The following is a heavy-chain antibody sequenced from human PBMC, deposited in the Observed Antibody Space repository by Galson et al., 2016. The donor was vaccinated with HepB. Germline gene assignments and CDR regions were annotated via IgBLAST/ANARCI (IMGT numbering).Heavy chain of an antibody. V-gene: IGHV4-59*01. Sequence: QVQLQESGPGLVKPSETLSLTCTVSGGSISGYYYNWIRQSPGKGLEWIGYIHYSWNTNYNPSLKSRVTMSRDTSKKQFSLKLTSVTAADTAVYYCAMTFKGAYWGHGTL. D-gene: IGHD3-16*01. CDR2: IHYSWNT. J-gene: IGHJ4*01. CDR1: GGSISGYY. CDR3: AMTFKGAY.